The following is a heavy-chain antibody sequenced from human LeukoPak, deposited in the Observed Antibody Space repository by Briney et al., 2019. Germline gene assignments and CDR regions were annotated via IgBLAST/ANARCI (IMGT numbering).Heavy chain of an antibody. CDR2: ISGSGSVS. Sequence: PGGSLRLSCAASGFTFSSYSMNWVRQAPGKGLEWISYISGSGSVSYYEDSVKGRFTISRDNAKNSLYVQMNSLRDEDTALYHCARDGGFGFLAAFDIWGQGTMVTVSS. J-gene: IGHJ3*02. CDR1: GFTFSSYS. CDR3: ARDGGFGFLAAFDI. V-gene: IGHV3-48*02. D-gene: IGHD3-10*01.